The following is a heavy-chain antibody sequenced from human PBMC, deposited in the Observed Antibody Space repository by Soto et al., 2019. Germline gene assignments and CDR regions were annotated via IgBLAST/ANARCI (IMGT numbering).Heavy chain of an antibody. CDR2: ISYDGSSK. Sequence: QVQLVESGGGLVQPGTSLRLSCAASGFTFSTFAMHWVRQAPGKGLEWVALISYDGSSKYYTDSVKGRFTISRDNSKNTLYLQMNSLRAEDTAVYYCARENTDWHFDYWGQGTLVTVSS. CDR1: GFTFSTFA. J-gene: IGHJ4*02. CDR3: ARENTDWHFDY. D-gene: IGHD3-9*01. V-gene: IGHV3-30-3*01.